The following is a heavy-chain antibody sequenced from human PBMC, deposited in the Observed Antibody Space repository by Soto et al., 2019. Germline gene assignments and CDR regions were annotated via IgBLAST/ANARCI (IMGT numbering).Heavy chain of an antibody. Sequence: SGPTLVNPTQILTRTYIFSGFSLITSGVGGGWIRQPPGKALEGLALIYWDGDKRYSPSLQSRLTITKDTSKNQVVLTMTIMDPVDTATYYCAHLTYYYDSSGYYSRAEYFQHWGQGTLVTVSS. CDR2: IYWDGDK. V-gene: IGHV2-5*02. CDR3: AHLTYYYDSSGYYSRAEYFQH. D-gene: IGHD3-22*01. CDR1: GFSLITSGVG. J-gene: IGHJ1*01.